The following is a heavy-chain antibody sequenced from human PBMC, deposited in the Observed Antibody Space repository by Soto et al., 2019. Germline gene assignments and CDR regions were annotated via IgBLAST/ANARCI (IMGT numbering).Heavy chain of an antibody. CDR3: ARERIVPLDSSFDY. CDR2: IWYDGSNK. CDR1: GFTFSSYG. J-gene: IGHJ4*02. V-gene: IGHV3-33*01. Sequence: QVQLVESGGGVVQPGRSLRLSCAASGFTFSSYGMHWVRQAPGKGLEWVAVIWYDGSNKYYADSVKGRFTISRDNSKNTLYLQMNSLRAEDTAVYYCARERIVPLDSSFDYWGQGTLVTVSS. D-gene: IGHD2-8*01.